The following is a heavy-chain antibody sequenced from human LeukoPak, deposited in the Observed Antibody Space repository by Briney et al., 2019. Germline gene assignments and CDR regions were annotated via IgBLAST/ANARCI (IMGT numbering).Heavy chain of an antibody. CDR2: ISGSGGST. V-gene: IGHV3-23*01. Sequence: GGSLRLSCAASGFTFSSYAMSWVRQAPGKGLEWVSAISGSGGSTYYADSVKGRFTISRDNSKNTLYLQMNSLRAEDTAVYYCANKDIAVFGGDDGTDYWGQGTLVTVSS. D-gene: IGHD6-19*01. CDR3: ANKDIAVFGGDDGTDY. J-gene: IGHJ4*02. CDR1: GFTFSSYA.